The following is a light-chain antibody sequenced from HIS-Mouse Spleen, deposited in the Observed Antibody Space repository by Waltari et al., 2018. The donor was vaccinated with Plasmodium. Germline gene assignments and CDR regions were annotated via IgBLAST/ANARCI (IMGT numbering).Light chain of an antibody. Sequence: QSALTQPASVSGSPGQSITISCTGTSSDVGSYNLVSWYQQHPGKAPKLMIYEGSKRPSGVPMRVSGSKSGNTASLTISGRQAEDEADYYCCSYAGSSTFVFGGGTKLTVL. CDR2: EGS. CDR3: CSYAGSSTFV. V-gene: IGLV2-23*03. J-gene: IGLJ3*02. CDR1: SSDVGSYNL.